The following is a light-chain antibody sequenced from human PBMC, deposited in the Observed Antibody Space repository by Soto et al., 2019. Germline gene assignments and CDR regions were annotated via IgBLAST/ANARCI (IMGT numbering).Light chain of an antibody. Sequence: ELAMTQSPASLSASPGETVTLSCRATQTAYKNLAWYQQKPGQPPRLLIFAASTRAPGLPARFSGSGSGTEFTLTISSLQSEDSAIYYCQEYNRWPPEFIFGPRTRLEIK. J-gene: IGKJ2*01. V-gene: IGKV3-15*01. CDR1: QTAYKN. CDR2: AAS. CDR3: QEYNRWPPEFI.